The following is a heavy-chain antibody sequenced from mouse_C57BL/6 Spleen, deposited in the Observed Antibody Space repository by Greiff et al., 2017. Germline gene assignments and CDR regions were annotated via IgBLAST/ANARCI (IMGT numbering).Heavy chain of an antibody. Sequence: VQLQQPGAELVRPGSSVKLSCKASGYTFPSYWMDWVKQRPGQGLEWIGNIYPSDSETHYNQKFKDKATLTVDKSSSTAYMQLSSLTSEDSAVYYCASGTYYSNPFAYWGQGTLVTVSA. CDR3: ASGTYYSNPFAY. V-gene: IGHV1-61*01. CDR2: IYPSDSET. J-gene: IGHJ3*01. CDR1: GYTFPSYW. D-gene: IGHD2-5*01.